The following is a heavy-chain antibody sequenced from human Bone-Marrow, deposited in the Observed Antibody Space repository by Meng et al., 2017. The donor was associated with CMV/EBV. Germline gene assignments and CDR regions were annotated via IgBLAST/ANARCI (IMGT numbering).Heavy chain of an antibody. Sequence: KVSCKGSGYSFTSYWIGWVRQMPGKGLEWMGIIYPGDSDTRYSPSFQGQVTISADKSISTAYLQWSSLKASDTAMYYCARHHDSSGWSWFDPWGQGTLVTVYS. D-gene: IGHD6-19*01. J-gene: IGHJ5*02. CDR2: IYPGDSDT. CDR3: ARHHDSSGWSWFDP. CDR1: GYSFTSYW. V-gene: IGHV5-51*01.